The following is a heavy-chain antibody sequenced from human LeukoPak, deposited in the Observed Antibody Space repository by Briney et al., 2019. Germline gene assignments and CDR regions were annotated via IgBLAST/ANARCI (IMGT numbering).Heavy chain of an antibody. J-gene: IGHJ6*03. CDR2: IYTSGST. Sequence: SETLSLTCAVSGGSISSGSYYRSWIRQPAGKGLEWIGRIYTSGSTNYNPSLKSRVTISVDTSKNQFSLKLSSVTAADTAVYYCARGSGEDDYYYYMDVWGKGTTVTVSS. CDR1: GGSISSGSYY. CDR3: ARGSGEDDYYYYMDV. V-gene: IGHV4-61*02. D-gene: IGHD3-16*01.